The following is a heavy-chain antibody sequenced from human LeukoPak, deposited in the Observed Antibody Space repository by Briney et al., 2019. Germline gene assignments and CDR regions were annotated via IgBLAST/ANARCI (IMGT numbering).Heavy chain of an antibody. Sequence: ASVKVSCKASGGTFSSYAINWVRQAPGQGLEWMGGIIPIFGTANYAQKFQGRVTITADESTSTAYMELSSLRSEDTAVYYCARDNNEVHALLHRVGPTPIDYYYGMDVWGQGTTVTVSS. CDR2: IIPIFGTA. J-gene: IGHJ6*02. CDR3: ARDNNEVHALLHRVGPTPIDYYYGMDV. D-gene: IGHD3-22*01. V-gene: IGHV1-69*01. CDR1: GGTFSSYA.